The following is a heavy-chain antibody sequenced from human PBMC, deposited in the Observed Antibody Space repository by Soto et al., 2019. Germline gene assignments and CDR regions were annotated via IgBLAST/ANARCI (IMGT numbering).Heavy chain of an antibody. CDR2: ISSSSSTI. V-gene: IGHV3-48*01. CDR1: GFTFSSYS. Sequence: GGSLRLSCAASGFTFSSYSMNWVRQAPGKGLEWVSYISSSSSTIYYADSEKGRFTISRDNAKNSLYLQMNSLRAEDTAVYYCARPNGDYGDAFDIWGQGTMVTVSS. CDR3: ARPNGDYGDAFDI. D-gene: IGHD4-17*01. J-gene: IGHJ3*02.